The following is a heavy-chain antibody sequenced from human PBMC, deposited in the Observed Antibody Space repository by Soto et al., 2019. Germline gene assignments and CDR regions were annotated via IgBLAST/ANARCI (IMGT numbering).Heavy chain of an antibody. J-gene: IGHJ4*02. Sequence: EVQLAETGGGLIQPGGSLRLSCATSGFTVSYNYMTWVRQAPGKGLEWVSMIYSGGTTYYADSVKGRFTISRDKSKNTMYLQMNSLRAEDTAIYYCARASTGRPGEYWGQGTLVTVSS. CDR1: GFTVSYNY. V-gene: IGHV3-53*02. D-gene: IGHD6-6*01. CDR2: IYSGGTT. CDR3: ARASTGRPGEY.